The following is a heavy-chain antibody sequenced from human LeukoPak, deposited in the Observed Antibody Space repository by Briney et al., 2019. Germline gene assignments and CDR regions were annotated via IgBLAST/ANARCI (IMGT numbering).Heavy chain of an antibody. CDR3: ARELWFVNAPGSWFDP. D-gene: IGHD3-10*01. V-gene: IGHV4-30-2*01. Sequence: SQTLSLTCAVSGDSISSGDYSWRWIRQPSGKGLEWIGYIFHSGSSYYNPSLKSRVTISVDKSKNQFSLRLTSVTAADTAVYYCARELWFVNAPGSWFDPWGQGTLVTVSS. CDR1: GDSISSGDYS. CDR2: IFHSGSS. J-gene: IGHJ5*02.